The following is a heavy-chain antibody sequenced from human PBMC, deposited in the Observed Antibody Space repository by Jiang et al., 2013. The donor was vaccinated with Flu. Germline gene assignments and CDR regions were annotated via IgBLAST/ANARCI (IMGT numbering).Heavy chain of an antibody. CDR1: GFTFSSYG. J-gene: IGHJ1*01. V-gene: IGHV3-33*01. D-gene: IGHD3-3*01. CDR2: IWYDGSNK. CDR3: ARDRYDFWSGRQSTLWH. Sequence: VQLVESGGGVVQPGRSLRLSCAASGFTFSSYGMHWVRQAPGKGLEWVAIIWYDGSNKYYADSVKGRFTISRDNSKTTLYLQMNSLRAEDTAVYYCARDRYDFWSGRQSTLWHWGQGTLVTVSS.